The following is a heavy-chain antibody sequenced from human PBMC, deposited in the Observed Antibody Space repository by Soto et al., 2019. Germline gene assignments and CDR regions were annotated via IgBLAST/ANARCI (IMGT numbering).Heavy chain of an antibody. D-gene: IGHD3-16*02. Sequence: SETLSLTCTVSGGSISSSSYYWGWIRQPPGKGLEWIGSIYYSGSTYYNPSLKSRVTISVDRSKNQFSLKLSSVTAADTAVYYCARGTSRTPIDYDYIWGSYRYRDLDYWGQGTLVTVSS. CDR3: ARGTSRTPIDYDYIWGSYRYRDLDY. V-gene: IGHV4-39*01. J-gene: IGHJ4*02. CDR1: GGSISSSSYY. CDR2: IYYSGST.